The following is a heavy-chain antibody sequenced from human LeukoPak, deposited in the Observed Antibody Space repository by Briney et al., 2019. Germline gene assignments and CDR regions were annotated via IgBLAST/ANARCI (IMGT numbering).Heavy chain of an antibody. V-gene: IGHV1-46*01. J-gene: IGHJ5*02. CDR1: GYTFTRYY. CDR2: INPSGGST. D-gene: IGHD3-22*01. Sequence: ASVKVSCKASGYTFTRYYMHWVRQAPGHRLEWMGIINPSGGSTSYAQKSPSRVTMTRDTSTSTGYMELSRLRSEDTAVYCCAGDGDSSGCPLGWFDPWGQGTLVTVSS. CDR3: AGDGDSSGCPLGWFDP.